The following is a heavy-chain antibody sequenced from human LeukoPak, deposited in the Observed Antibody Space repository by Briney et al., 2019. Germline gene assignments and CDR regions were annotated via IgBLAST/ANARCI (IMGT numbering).Heavy chain of an antibody. V-gene: IGHV1-8*01. CDR3: AREGDYYDTSGTLDY. D-gene: IGHD3-22*01. CDR2: MNPYSGNT. CDR1: GYTFNYYD. Sequence: SVKVSCKASGYTFNYYDINWVRQATGQGLEWMGWMNPYSGNTGYAQKFQGRVTMTRNISISKAYMEMSSLTSEDTAVYYCAREGDYYDTSGTLDYWGQGTLVTVSS. J-gene: IGHJ4*02.